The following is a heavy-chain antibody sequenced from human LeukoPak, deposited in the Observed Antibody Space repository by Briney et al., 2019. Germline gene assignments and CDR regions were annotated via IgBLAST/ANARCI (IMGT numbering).Heavy chain of an antibody. J-gene: IGHJ4*02. Sequence: GGSLRLSCAVSGFTFSNYWMHWVRQPPGKGLVWVARINTDGTTTHYADSVKGRFTISRDNARDTLYLQMNSLRAEDTAVYHCVRATSSNWAFDDWDQGTLVTVSS. CDR3: VRATSSNWAFDD. CDR2: INTDGTTT. V-gene: IGHV3-74*01. CDR1: GFTFSNYW. D-gene: IGHD7-27*01.